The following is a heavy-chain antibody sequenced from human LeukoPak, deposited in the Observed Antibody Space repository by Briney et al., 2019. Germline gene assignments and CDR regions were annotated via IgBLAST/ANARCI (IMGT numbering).Heavy chain of an antibody. D-gene: IGHD2-2*01. CDR1: GFTFSSYE. J-gene: IGHJ6*04. V-gene: IGHV3-48*03. CDR3: ARDAEYCSSTSCNGGGYYYYGMDV. Sequence: TGGSLRLSCAASGFTFSSYEMSWVRQAPGKGLEWVSYISSSGSTIYYADSVKGRFTISRDNAKNSLYLQMNSLRAEDTAVYYCARDAEYCSSTSCNGGGYYYYGMDVWGKGTTVTVSS. CDR2: ISSSGSTI.